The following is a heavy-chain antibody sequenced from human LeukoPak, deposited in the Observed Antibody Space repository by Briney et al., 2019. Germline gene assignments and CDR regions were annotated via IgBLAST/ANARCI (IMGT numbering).Heavy chain of an antibody. CDR3: TAQYYYDSSGYYVEYFQH. D-gene: IGHD3-22*01. CDR2: IRSKANSYAT. CDR1: GFTFSGSA. J-gene: IGHJ1*01. V-gene: IGHV3-73*01. Sequence: GGSLTLSCAASGFTFSGSAMHWVRQASGKGLEWVGRIRSKANSYATAYAASVKGRFTISRDDSKNTAYLQMNSLETEDTAVYYCTAQYYYDSSGYYVEYFQHWGQGTLVTVSS.